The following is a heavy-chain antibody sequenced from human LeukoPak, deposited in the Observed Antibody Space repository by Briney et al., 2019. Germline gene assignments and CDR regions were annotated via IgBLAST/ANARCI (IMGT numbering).Heavy chain of an antibody. CDR1: GYTFTGYY. Sequence: ASVTVSCKASGYTFTGYYMHWVRQAPGQGLEWMGWINPNSGDTNYAQKFQGRVTITRDTSISTAYMELSRLRSDDTAVYYCATPRARSYYYGMDVWGQGTTVTVSS. D-gene: IGHD6-6*01. CDR3: ATPRARSYYYGMDV. V-gene: IGHV1-2*02. J-gene: IGHJ6*02. CDR2: INPNSGDT.